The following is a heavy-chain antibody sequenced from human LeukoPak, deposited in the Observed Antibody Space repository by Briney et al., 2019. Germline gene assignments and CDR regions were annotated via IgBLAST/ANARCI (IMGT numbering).Heavy chain of an antibody. CDR3: AKDLYGSGSYQNWFDP. D-gene: IGHD3-10*01. V-gene: IGHV3-23*01. Sequence: GGSLRLSCAASGFTFSSYAMCWVRQAPGKGLEWVSAISGSGGSTYYADSVKGRFTISRDNSKNTLYLQMNSLRAEDTAVYYCAKDLYGSGSYQNWFDPWGQGTLVTVSS. CDR2: ISGSGGST. J-gene: IGHJ5*02. CDR1: GFTFSSYA.